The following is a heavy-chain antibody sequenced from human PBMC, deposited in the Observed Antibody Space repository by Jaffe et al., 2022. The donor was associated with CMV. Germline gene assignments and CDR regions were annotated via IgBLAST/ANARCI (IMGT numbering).Heavy chain of an antibody. V-gene: IGHV4-34*01. J-gene: IGHJ6*03. D-gene: IGHD1-7*01. CDR2: INHSGST. CDR3: ARRAGTTSPVNDYYYYYYMDV. CDR1: GGSFSGYY. Sequence: QVQLQQWGAGLLKPSETLSLTCAVYGGSFSGYYWSWIRQPPGKGLEWIGEINHSGSTNYNPSLKSRVTISVDTSKNQFSLKLSSVTAADTAVYYCARRAGTTSPVNDYYYYYYMDVWGKGTTVTVSS.